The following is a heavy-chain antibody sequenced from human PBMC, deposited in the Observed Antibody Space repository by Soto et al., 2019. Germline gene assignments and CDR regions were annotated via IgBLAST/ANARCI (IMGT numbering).Heavy chain of an antibody. CDR3: ARVVPGAEAWFGP. D-gene: IGHD2-2*01. CDR2: ISLYSDGT. J-gene: IGHJ5*02. Sequence: GASVKVSCKTSGYTFSNYGITWVRQAPGQPLEWLGWISLYSDGTNYAQKFQGRVSMTTNTSTTTAYMELRSLRSDDTAVYYCARVVPGAEAWFGPWGQGTLVTVSS. CDR1: GYTFSNYG. V-gene: IGHV1-18*01.